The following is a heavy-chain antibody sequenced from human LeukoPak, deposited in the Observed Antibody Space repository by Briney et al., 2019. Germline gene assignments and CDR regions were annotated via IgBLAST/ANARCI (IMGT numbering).Heavy chain of an antibody. Sequence: ASVKVSCKASGYTFTSYGISWVRQAPGQGLEWMGWINPNSGGTNYAQKFQGWVTMTRDTSISTAYMELSRLRSDDTAVYYCAREVPRVYAQRGNWFDPWGQGTLVTVSS. V-gene: IGHV1-2*04. J-gene: IGHJ5*02. CDR1: GYTFTSYG. CDR2: INPNSGGT. D-gene: IGHD2-8*01. CDR3: AREVPRVYAQRGNWFDP.